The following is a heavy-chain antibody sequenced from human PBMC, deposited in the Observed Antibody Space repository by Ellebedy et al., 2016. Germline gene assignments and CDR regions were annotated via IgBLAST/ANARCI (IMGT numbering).Heavy chain of an antibody. CDR2: ISSAGSP. Sequence: GESLKISCAASGFTFSSYAMNWVRQAPGKGLEWVSTISSAGSPNYADSVRGRFTISRDSSKDTLYLEMDSLRAEDTAIYYCAKCRHINGCLLDYWGQGTLVTVSS. CDR1: GFTFSSYA. J-gene: IGHJ4*02. V-gene: IGHV3-23*01. D-gene: IGHD6-19*01. CDR3: AKCRHINGCLLDY.